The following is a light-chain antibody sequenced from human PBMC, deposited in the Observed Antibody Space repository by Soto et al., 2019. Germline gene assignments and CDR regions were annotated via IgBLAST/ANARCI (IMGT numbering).Light chain of an antibody. CDR2: KAS. V-gene: IGKV1-5*03. Sequence: DIQMTQSPSTLSGSVGDRVTITCRASQTISSWLAWYQQKPGKAPKLLIYKASTLKSGVPSRFSGSGSGTECTLTISSQQPDDFATYYCQHYNSYSEAFGQGTKVELK. CDR1: QTISSW. J-gene: IGKJ1*01. CDR3: QHYNSYSEA.